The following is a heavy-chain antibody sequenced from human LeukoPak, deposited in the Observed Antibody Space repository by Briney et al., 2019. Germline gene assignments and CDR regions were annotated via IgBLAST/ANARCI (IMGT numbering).Heavy chain of an antibody. CDR3: AKDGFLLFWSGPGV. D-gene: IGHD3-3*01. Sequence: PGGSLRLSCAASGFTFSSYGMHWVRQAPGKGLEWVAFIRYDGSNKYYADSVKGRFTISRDNSKNTLYLQMNSLRAEGTAVYYCAKDGFLLFWSGPGVWGQGTMVTVSS. CDR2: IRYDGSNK. V-gene: IGHV3-30*02. J-gene: IGHJ3*01. CDR1: GFTFSSYG.